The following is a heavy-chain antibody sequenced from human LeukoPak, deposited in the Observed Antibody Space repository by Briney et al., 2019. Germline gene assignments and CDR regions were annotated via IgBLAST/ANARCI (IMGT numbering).Heavy chain of an antibody. CDR1: GFTFSSYW. D-gene: IGHD1-14*01. J-gene: IGHJ6*02. CDR2: IKQDGSEK. CDR3: AKASELGDYPNYYYYGMDV. V-gene: IGHV3-7*03. Sequence: GGSLRLSCAASGFTFSSYWMSWVRQAPGKGLEWVANIKQDGSEKYYVDSVKGRFTISRDNSKNTVFLQMNGLRGDDTAVYYCAKASELGDYPNYYYYGMDVWGQGTTVTVSS.